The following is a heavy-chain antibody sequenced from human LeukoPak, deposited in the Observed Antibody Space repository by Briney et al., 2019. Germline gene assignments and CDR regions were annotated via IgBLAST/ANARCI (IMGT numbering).Heavy chain of an antibody. V-gene: IGHV1-2*02. J-gene: IGHJ4*02. Sequence: GASVKVSCKASGHTFTGYYMHWVRQAPGQGLEWMGWINANSGGTNYAQKFQGRVTMTTDTSTSTAYMELRSLRSDDTAVYYCARAPGIAVAGLKGTNFDYWGQGTLVTVSS. CDR2: INANSGGT. D-gene: IGHD6-19*01. CDR3: ARAPGIAVAGLKGTNFDY. CDR1: GHTFTGYY.